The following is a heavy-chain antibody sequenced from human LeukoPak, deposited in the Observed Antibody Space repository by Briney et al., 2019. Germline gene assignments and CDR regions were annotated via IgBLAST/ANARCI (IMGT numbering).Heavy chain of an antibody. J-gene: IGHJ4*02. CDR2: ISSSGSTI. Sequence: HPGGSLRLSCAGSGFTLSSYWMHWVRQAPGKGLEWVSYISSSGSTIYYADSVKGRFTISRDNAKNSLYLQMNSLRAEDTAVYYCAKEGFGSGEGYWGQGTLVTVSS. CDR3: AKEGFGSGEGY. CDR1: GFTLSSYW. V-gene: IGHV3-48*04. D-gene: IGHD3-10*01.